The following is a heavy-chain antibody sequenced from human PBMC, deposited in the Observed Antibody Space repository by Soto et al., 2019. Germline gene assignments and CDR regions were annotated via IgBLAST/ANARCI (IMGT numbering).Heavy chain of an antibody. Sequence: GRSLRLSCAASGFTVSSNYLSWVRQAPGKGLEWVSVIYSGGSTYYADSVKGRFTISRHNSKNTLYLQMNSLRAEDTAVYYCARILVGYYDSSGYPDYWGQGTLVTVSS. V-gene: IGHV3-53*04. CDR2: IYSGGST. CDR1: GFTVSSNY. D-gene: IGHD3-22*01. J-gene: IGHJ4*02. CDR3: ARILVGYYDSSGYPDY.